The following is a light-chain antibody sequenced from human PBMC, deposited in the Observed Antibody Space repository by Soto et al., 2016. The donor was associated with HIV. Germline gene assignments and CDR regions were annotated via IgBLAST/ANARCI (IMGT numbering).Light chain of an antibody. CDR2: DDS. J-gene: IGLJ2*01. V-gene: IGLV3-21*03. Sequence: YELTQPPSLSVAPRKTARITCGGNNVGSKSVHWYQQKTGQAPVLVVYDDSDRPSGIPERFSGSNSGNTATLTISRVEAGDEADYYCQVWDVSSDHVVFGGGTKLTVL. CDR1: NVGSKS. CDR3: QVWDVSSDHVV.